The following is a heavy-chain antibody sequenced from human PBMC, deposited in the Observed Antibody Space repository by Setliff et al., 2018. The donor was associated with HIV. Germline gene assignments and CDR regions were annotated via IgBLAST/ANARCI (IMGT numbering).Heavy chain of an antibody. V-gene: IGHV3-23*01. J-gene: IGHJ5*02. CDR1: GFTFINYA. CDR2: ISSSGDRT. Sequence: GGSLRLSCAASGFTFINYAMTWVRQVPGEGLEWVSGISSSGDRTYYADSVKGRFTMSRDNSKNTLHLQMNSLRAEDTAVYYCANSAFRGVIWAWGQGTLVTVSS. CDR3: ANSAFRGVIWA. D-gene: IGHD3-10*01.